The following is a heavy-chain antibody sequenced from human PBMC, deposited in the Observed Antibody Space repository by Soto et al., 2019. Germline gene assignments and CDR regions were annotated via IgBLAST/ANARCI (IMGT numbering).Heavy chain of an antibody. D-gene: IGHD3-3*01. J-gene: IGHJ4*02. CDR1: GFTVSSKH. Sequence: EVQLVESGGGLVQPGGSLRLSCAASGFTVSSKHMSWVRQAPGKGLEWVSLIYSGGSTYYADSVKGRFTISRDNFKNTLYLQMNSLSAEDTAVYYCARDESGAIDYWGRGTLVTVSS. CDR2: IYSGGST. CDR3: ARDESGAIDY. V-gene: IGHV3-66*01.